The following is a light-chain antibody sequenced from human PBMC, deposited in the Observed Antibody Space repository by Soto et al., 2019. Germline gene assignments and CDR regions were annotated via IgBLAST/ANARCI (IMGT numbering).Light chain of an antibody. V-gene: IGLV4-69*01. CDR3: QTWGAGVHV. Sequence: QLVLTQSPSASASLGASVKLTCTLSSGHSSSAIAWHQQQPENGPRFLMKLNSDGRHSKGDGIPDRFSGSSSGAERYLTISSLQSEDEADYYCQTWGAGVHVFGTGTKLTVL. CDR1: SGHSSSA. CDR2: LNSDGRH. J-gene: IGLJ1*01.